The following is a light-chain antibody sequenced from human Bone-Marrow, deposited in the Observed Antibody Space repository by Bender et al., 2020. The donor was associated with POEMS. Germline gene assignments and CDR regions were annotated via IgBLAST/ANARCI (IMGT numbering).Light chain of an antibody. CDR2: RDD. CDR1: NIGDNN. CDR3: QVWDANTGV. V-gene: IGLV3-9*02. J-gene: IGLJ3*02. Sequence: AARVTCGGDNIGDNNVHWYQQKSGQAPVLVIYRDDNRPSGIPERFSGSNSGNTATLTISRAQAGDEADYFCQVWDANTGVFGGGTKLAVL.